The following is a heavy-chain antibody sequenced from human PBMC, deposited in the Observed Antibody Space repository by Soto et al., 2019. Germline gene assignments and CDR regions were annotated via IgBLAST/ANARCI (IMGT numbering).Heavy chain of an antibody. CDR2: IDQNGIT. Sequence: SETLSLTCAVSGDPISSSKLWTCVRQTPGKGLEWIGKIDQNGITNYNPSLESRVTILKDNSKNQLSLKLTSVTAEDSAVYYCARLNRDYYYYGMDVWGQGATVTVYS. CDR1: GDPISSSKL. V-gene: IGHV4-4*02. J-gene: IGHJ6*02. CDR3: ARLNRDYYYYGMDV.